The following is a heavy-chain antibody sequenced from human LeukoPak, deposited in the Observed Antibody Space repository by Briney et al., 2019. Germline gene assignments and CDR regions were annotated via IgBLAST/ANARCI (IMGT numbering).Heavy chain of an antibody. Sequence: ASVKVSCKASGGTFSSYAISWVRQAPGQGLEWMGGIIPIFGTANYAQKFQGRVAITTDESTSSAYMELSSLRSEDTAVYYCARDVDIGVFGYWGQGTLVTVSS. V-gene: IGHV1-69*05. CDR1: GGTFSSYA. J-gene: IGHJ4*02. CDR2: IIPIFGTA. D-gene: IGHD5-12*01. CDR3: ARDVDIGVFGY.